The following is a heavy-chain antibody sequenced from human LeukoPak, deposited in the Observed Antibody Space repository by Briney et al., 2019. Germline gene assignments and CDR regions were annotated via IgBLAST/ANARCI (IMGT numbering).Heavy chain of an antibody. V-gene: IGHV3-15*07. Sequence: PGGSLRLSCAASGFTFNNAWMNWVRQAPGKGLEWIGRIKSKTDGETTNYAEPVRGRFTISRDDSKSAVYLQMNSLKIEDTAVYYCTTDLGTYYHGSQRLIPIDYWGQGTLVTVSS. J-gene: IGHJ4*02. D-gene: IGHD3-10*01. CDR3: TTDLGTYYHGSQRLIPIDY. CDR1: GFTFNNAW. CDR2: IKSKTDGETT.